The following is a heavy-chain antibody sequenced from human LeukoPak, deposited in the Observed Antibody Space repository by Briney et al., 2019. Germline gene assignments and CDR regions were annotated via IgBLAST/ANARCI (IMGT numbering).Heavy chain of an antibody. CDR3: AKKAHVAVGLYYFDH. CDR2: ISPDGGTT. D-gene: IGHD3-10*01. CDR1: GFTFSGYS. V-gene: IGHV3-23*01. Sequence: GGSLRLSCTVSGFTFSGYSMNWVRQAPGKGLEWVSIISPDGGTTGYADSVRGRFTVSRDNSKSTLYLQMNSLRAGDTATYYCAKKAHVAVGLYYFDHWGRGTLVTASS. J-gene: IGHJ4*02.